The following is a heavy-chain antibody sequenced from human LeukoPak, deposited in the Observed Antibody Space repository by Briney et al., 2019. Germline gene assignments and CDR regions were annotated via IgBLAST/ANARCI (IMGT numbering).Heavy chain of an antibody. CDR2: FDVIDGET. Sequence: GASVKVSCTVSGSSLTELSLYWVRQAPGKGLEWMGGFDVIDGETFYAQKFQGRVTMTEDSSTDTAYMELSSLRSDDTALYYCAAGRPYSLLDYWGQGTLVTVSS. J-gene: IGHJ4*02. D-gene: IGHD5-18*01. V-gene: IGHV1-24*01. CDR3: AAGRPYSLLDY. CDR1: GSSLTELS.